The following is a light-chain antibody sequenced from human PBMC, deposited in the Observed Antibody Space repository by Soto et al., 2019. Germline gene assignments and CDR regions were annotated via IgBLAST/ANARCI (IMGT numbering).Light chain of an antibody. CDR2: DVS. J-gene: IGKJ1*01. CDR1: QSVSSY. V-gene: IGKV3-20*01. CDR3: QQYGSSGT. Sequence: EIVLTQSPANLSLSPGERATLSCRASQSVSSYLAWYQQKPGQAPRLLMFDVSNRATGIPDRFSGSGSGTDFTLTISRLEPEDFAVYYCQQYGSSGTFGQGTKVDIK.